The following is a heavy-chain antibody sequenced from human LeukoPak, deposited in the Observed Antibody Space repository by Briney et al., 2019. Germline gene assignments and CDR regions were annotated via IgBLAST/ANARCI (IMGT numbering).Heavy chain of an antibody. Sequence: SETLSLTCTVSGDSISNFYWSWIRHPPGKGLEWIGFIYSSGSTNYNPSLKSRVTISVDTSKNQFSLNLSSVTAADTAVYYCARVRDQRIDYWGQGTLVTVSS. V-gene: IGHV4-59*01. D-gene: IGHD1-1*01. J-gene: IGHJ4*02. CDR3: ARVRDQRIDY. CDR2: IYSSGST. CDR1: GDSISNFY.